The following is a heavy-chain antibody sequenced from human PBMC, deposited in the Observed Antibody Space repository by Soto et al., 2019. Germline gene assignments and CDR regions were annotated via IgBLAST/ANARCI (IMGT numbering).Heavy chain of an antibody. D-gene: IGHD2-21*01. CDR1: AFTFRNYG. CDR2: ISGSGDNT. Sequence: EVQLLESGGGLVQPGGSLTLSCAASAFTFRNYGTNWFRKAPGKGLEWVSAISGSGDNTYYADSVKGRSTISRDNPKNILYLQMNSLRAEDTAVYYCAKETGHRGAYDYWSQGTLVSVSS. J-gene: IGHJ4*02. CDR3: AKETGHRGAYDY. V-gene: IGHV3-23*01.